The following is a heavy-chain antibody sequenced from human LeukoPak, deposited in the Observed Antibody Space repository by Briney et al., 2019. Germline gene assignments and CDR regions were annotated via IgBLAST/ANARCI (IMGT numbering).Heavy chain of an antibody. V-gene: IGHV3-73*01. CDR2: IRSKANSYAT. J-gene: IGHJ5*02. CDR3: AREITMIVVATESNWFDP. D-gene: IGHD3-22*01. CDR1: GFTFSGSA. Sequence: GGSLRLSCAASGFTFSGSAMHWVRQASGKGLEWVGRIRSKANSYATAYAASVKGRFTISRDDSKNTAYLQMNSLKTEDTAVYYCAREITMIVVATESNWFDPWGQGTLVTVSS.